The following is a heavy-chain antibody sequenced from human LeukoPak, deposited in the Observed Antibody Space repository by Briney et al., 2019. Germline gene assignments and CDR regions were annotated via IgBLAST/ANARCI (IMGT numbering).Heavy chain of an antibody. J-gene: IGHJ4*02. V-gene: IGHV4-59*05. Sequence: PSETLSLTCTVSGESINSFYWSWIRQPAGKGLEWIGRIYYSGNTYYNASLKSQVSISIDTSKNQFSLRLTSVTAADTAVYYCARQTGSGLFILPGGQGTLVTVSS. D-gene: IGHD3/OR15-3a*01. CDR2: IYYSGNT. CDR1: GESINSFY. CDR3: ARQTGSGLFILP.